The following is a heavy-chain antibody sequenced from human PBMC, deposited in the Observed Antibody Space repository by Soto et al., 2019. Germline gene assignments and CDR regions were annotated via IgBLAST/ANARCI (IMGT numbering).Heavy chain of an antibody. D-gene: IGHD3-22*01. CDR3: ARSPYHDSRGLTFFDY. Sequence: QVQLVESGGGVVQPGRSLRLSCAASGFTFSSYGMHWVRQAPGKGLEWVAVISYDGSNKYYADSVKGRFTISRDNSKNTLYLQMNSLRAEDTAVYYCARSPYHDSRGLTFFDYWGQGTLVTVSS. CDR2: ISYDGSNK. J-gene: IGHJ4*02. V-gene: IGHV3-30*03. CDR1: GFTFSSYG.